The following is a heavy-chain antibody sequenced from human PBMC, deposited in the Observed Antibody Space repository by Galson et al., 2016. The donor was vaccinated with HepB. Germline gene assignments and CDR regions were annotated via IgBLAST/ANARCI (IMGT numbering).Heavy chain of an antibody. J-gene: IGHJ6*02. CDR1: GGSISTNAYH. D-gene: IGHD1-7*01. CDR3: ARDGVVGSLNYHGMDV. Sequence: SETLSLTCTVSGGSISTNAYHWGWVRQPPGKRLEWIGSIYYTGTTYYNPSLKSRVTISVDKSKNQFSLTLKSVTAADTAVYYCARDGVVGSLNYHGMDVWGQGTTVTVSS. V-gene: IGHV4-39*07. CDR2: IYYTGTT.